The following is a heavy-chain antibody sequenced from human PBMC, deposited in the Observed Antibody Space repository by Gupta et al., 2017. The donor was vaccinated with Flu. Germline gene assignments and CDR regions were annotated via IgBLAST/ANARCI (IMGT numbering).Heavy chain of an antibody. V-gene: IGHV4-30-4*01. J-gene: IGHJ5*02. Sequence: IRQTPGKGLEWIGYIYYSGNTFYNPSLKSRLDMSMDKSSNQFSLKLRSVTAADTAVYYCARGLTVTRLRFDPWGQGAQVTVSS. CDR3: ARGLTVTRLRFDP. D-gene: IGHD3-16*01. CDR2: IYYSGNT.